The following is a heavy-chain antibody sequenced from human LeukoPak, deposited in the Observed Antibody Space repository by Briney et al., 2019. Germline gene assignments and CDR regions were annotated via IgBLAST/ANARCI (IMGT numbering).Heavy chain of an antibody. CDR2: IIPIFGTA. Sequence: SVKVSCKASGGTFSSYAISWVRQAPGQGLEWMGGIIPIFGTANYAQKFQGRVTITADESTSTAYMELSSLRSEDTAVYYCARGNYRRGILTGYYTDYWGQGTLVTVSS. D-gene: IGHD3-9*01. CDR3: ARGNYRRGILTGYYTDY. CDR1: GGTFSSYA. V-gene: IGHV1-69*01. J-gene: IGHJ4*02.